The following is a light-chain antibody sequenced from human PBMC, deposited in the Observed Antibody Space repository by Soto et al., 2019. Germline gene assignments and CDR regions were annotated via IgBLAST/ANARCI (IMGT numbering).Light chain of an antibody. V-gene: IGKV3-20*01. Sequence: EIVLTQAPRTLSLSPGERATLSCRASQSVSSRNLAWYQQIPGQAPRLLISGASSRATGVPDRFSGSGSATDFSLTISRLEPEYFAVYYCQQYSRSRLSFGGGTKVEI. CDR3: QQYSRSRLS. J-gene: IGKJ4*01. CDR2: GAS. CDR1: QSVSSRN.